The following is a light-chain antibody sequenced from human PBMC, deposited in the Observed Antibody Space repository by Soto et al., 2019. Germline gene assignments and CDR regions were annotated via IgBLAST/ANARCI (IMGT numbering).Light chain of an antibody. V-gene: IGKV3-11*01. J-gene: IGKJ5*01. CDR2: DAS. Sequence: EIVLTQSPATLSLSPGEGATLSCRASQSVNNYLAWYQQKPGQAPRLLFYDASNRATGIPTRFSGSGSGTDFTLTISSLEPEDFAVYYCQQRRNWPPITFGQGTRLEIK. CDR3: QQRRNWPPIT. CDR1: QSVNNY.